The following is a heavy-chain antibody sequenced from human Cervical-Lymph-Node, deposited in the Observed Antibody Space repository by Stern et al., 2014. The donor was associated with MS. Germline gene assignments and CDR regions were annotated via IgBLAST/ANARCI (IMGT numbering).Heavy chain of an antibody. CDR3: ARLGGPSSY. CDR1: GGTFTSYV. Sequence: DQLVESGAEVKKPGSSVKVSCKASGGTFTSYVISWVRQASGQGLEWMGGITPIFDTANYAQKFQGKVTITADKSTSTAYMELNRLTFEDTAIYYCARLGGPSSYWGQGTLVTVSS. D-gene: IGHD3-10*01. CDR2: ITPIFDTA. J-gene: IGHJ4*02. V-gene: IGHV1-69*06.